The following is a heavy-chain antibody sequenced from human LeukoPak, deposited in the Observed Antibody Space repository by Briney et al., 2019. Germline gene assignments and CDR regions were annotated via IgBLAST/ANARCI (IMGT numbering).Heavy chain of an antibody. V-gene: IGHV1-46*03. CDR2: INPSGGST. CDR3: ASQDSSGYNLGY. Sequence: ASVKVSCKASGYTFTSYYMHWVRQAPGQGLEWMGIINPSGGSTRYAQKFQGRVTMTRDTSTSTVYMELSSLRSEDTAVYYCASQDSSGYNLGYWGQGTLVTVSS. D-gene: IGHD3-22*01. CDR1: GYTFTSYY. J-gene: IGHJ4*02.